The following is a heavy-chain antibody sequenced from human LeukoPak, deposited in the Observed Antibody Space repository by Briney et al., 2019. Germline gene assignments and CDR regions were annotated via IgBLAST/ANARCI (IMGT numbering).Heavy chain of an antibody. Sequence: GRSLRLSCAASGFTFRNYYMHWVRQAPGKGLEWVAVISLDGNNEYYADSVKGRFSLSRDNSMNTLYLQLNSLRTEDTAMYYCARDLSGHWTYDYWGQGTQVTVSS. J-gene: IGHJ4*01. D-gene: IGHD1-1*01. CDR2: ISLDGNNE. CDR1: GFTFRNYY. V-gene: IGHV3-30-3*01. CDR3: ARDLSGHWTYDY.